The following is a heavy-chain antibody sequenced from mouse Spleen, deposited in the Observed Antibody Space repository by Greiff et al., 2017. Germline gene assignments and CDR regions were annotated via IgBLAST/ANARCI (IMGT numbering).Heavy chain of an antibody. CDR2: ISYDGSN. V-gene: IGHV3-6*01. Sequence: EVKLVESGPGLVKPSQSLSLTCSVTGYSITSGYYWKWIRQFPGNKLEWMGYISYDGSNNYNPSLKNRISITRDTSKNQFFLKLNSVTTEDTATYYCARALANWDPVFDVWGAGTTVTVSS. J-gene: IGHJ1*01. D-gene: IGHD4-1*01. CDR3: ARALANWDPVFDV. CDR1: GYSITSGYY.